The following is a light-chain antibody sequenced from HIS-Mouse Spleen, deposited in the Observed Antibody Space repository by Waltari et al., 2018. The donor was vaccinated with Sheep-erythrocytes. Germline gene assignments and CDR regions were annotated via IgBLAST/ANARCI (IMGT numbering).Light chain of an antibody. V-gene: IGKV1-9*01. Sequence: DIQLTQSPSFLSESVGDRVTITCRASQGISSYLAWYQQKPGKAPKLLIYAASTLHSGVPSRFSGSGSGTEFTLTISSLQPEHFANYYCQQLNSYPFTFGPRTKVDIK. CDR3: QQLNSYPFT. J-gene: IGKJ3*01. CDR2: AAS. CDR1: QGISSY.